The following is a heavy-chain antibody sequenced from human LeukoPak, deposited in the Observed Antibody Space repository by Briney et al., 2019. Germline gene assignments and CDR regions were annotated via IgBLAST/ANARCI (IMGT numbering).Heavy chain of an antibody. J-gene: IGHJ3*02. D-gene: IGHD6-13*01. CDR3: AREKSSWYWKGAFDS. Sequence: PSRTLSLTCTVSARSISSSSYYWGWIRQPPGKGLEWIGSIYYSGSTYYNPSLKSRVPISVDTSKNQFSLKLSSVTAADTAVYYCAREKSSWYWKGAFDSWGQGTIVTVSS. V-gene: IGHV4-39*07. CDR1: ARSISSSSYY. CDR2: IYYSGST.